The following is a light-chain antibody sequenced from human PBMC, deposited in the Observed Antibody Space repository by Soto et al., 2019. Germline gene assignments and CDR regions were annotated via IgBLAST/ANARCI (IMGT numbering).Light chain of an antibody. V-gene: IGKV3-15*01. CDR2: DAS. J-gene: IGKJ1*01. CDR1: QAISKN. CDR3: QQANDWPPT. Sequence: VMTQSPVTLSVSPGERVTLSCRASQAISKNLAWYQQKPGQAPRLLIFDASTRATGIPARFSGSGSGTEFTLTISSLQSEDFAVYYCQQANDWPPTFGQGTRV.